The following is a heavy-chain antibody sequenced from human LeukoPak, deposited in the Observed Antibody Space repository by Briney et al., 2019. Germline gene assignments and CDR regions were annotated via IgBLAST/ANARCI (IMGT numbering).Heavy chain of an antibody. CDR2: IYSGGAT. D-gene: IGHD1-1*01. CDR1: GFTVNSNY. V-gene: IGHV3-66*01. Sequence: GGSLRLSCTASGFTVNSNYMSWVRQAPGKGLEWVSVIYSGGATYYADSVKGRFTISRDSSKNTLYLQMNSLRAEDSAEYYCAKSLLTTATGTGHAFDIWGQGTMVTVSA. CDR3: AKSLLTTATGTGHAFDI. J-gene: IGHJ3*02.